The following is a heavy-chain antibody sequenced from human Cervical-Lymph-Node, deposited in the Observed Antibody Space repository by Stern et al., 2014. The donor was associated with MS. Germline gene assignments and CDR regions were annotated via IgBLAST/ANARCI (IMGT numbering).Heavy chain of an antibody. CDR1: GYTFTSYA. J-gene: IGHJ4*02. Sequence: QVQLMQSGAEVKKPGASVKVSCKASGYTFTSYAMHWVRQAPGQRLEWMGWINAGNGNTKYSQKFQGRVTITRDTSASTAYMELSSLRSEDTAVYYCARVHGDYVGYFDYWGQGTLVTVSS. D-gene: IGHD4-17*01. CDR2: INAGNGNT. CDR3: ARVHGDYVGYFDY. V-gene: IGHV1-3*01.